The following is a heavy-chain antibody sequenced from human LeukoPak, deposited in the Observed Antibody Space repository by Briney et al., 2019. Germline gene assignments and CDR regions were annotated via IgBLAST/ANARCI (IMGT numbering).Heavy chain of an antibody. CDR3: ASQQFLEWFVDY. CDR1: GGSISSSSYY. V-gene: IGHV4-39*01. D-gene: IGHD3-3*01. J-gene: IGHJ4*02. Sequence: SETLSLTCTVSGGSISSSSYYWGWIRQPPGKGLEWIGSIYYSGSTYYNPSLKRRVTISVDTSKNQFSLKLSSVTAADTAVYYCASQQFLEWFVDYWGQGTLVTVSS. CDR2: IYYSGST.